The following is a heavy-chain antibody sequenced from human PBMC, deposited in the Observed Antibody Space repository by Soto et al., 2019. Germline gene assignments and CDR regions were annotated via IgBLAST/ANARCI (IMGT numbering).Heavy chain of an antibody. D-gene: IGHD6-13*01. V-gene: IGHV4-59*01. CDR2: IYYSGST. CDR1: GGSISSYY. Sequence: PSETLSLTCTVSGGSISSYYWSWIRQPPGKGLEWIGYIYYSGSTNYNPSLKSRVTISVDTSKNQFSLKLSSVTAADTAVYYCARGLIAAAGDETYYFDYWGQGTLVTVSS. J-gene: IGHJ4*02. CDR3: ARGLIAAAGDETYYFDY.